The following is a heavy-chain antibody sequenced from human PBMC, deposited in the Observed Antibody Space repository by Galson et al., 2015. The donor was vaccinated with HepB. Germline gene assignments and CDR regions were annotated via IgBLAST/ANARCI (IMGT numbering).Heavy chain of an antibody. J-gene: IGHJ5*02. V-gene: IGHV7-4-1*02. CDR1: GYTFTSYA. D-gene: IGHD2-2*02. Sequence: SVKVSCTASGYTFTSYAMNWVRQAPGQGLEWMGWINTNTWNPTYAQGFTGRFVFSLDTSVSTAYLQNSSLKAEDTAVYYCARDAHCSGASCYMYWFDPWGQGTLVTVSS. CDR2: INTNTWNP. CDR3: ARDAHCSGASCYMYWFDP.